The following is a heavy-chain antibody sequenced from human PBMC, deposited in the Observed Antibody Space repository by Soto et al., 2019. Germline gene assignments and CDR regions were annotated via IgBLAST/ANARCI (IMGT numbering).Heavy chain of an antibody. V-gene: IGHV3-23*01. CDR1: GFIFSNYA. CDR2: FGGSGGT. CDR3: APSQSSLYYMDV. Sequence: EVQVLESGGGLVQPGGSLRLSCVGSGFIFSNYAMAWVRQAPGKGLEWVSGFGGSGGTYYADSVKGRYTISRDNSKNTSYLQMNSLRVEDTAVYYCAPSQSSLYYMDVWGTGTAVTVSS. J-gene: IGHJ6*03.